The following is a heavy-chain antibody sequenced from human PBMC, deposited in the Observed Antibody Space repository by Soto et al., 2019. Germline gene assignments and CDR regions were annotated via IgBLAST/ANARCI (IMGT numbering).Heavy chain of an antibody. CDR3: VVGVGWHFDL. CDR1: GFTFSEYW. V-gene: IGHV3-7*03. D-gene: IGHD3-3*01. CDR2: INGDGSAK. J-gene: IGHJ2*01. Sequence: EVQLVESGGGLVQPGGSLRLSCAASGFTFSEYWMSWCRQAPGKGLEWVADINGDGSAKTYVDSVKGRFTISRDNAKNSLYLQMNSLRVEDTAVYFCVVGVGWHFDLWGRGTLVTVSS.